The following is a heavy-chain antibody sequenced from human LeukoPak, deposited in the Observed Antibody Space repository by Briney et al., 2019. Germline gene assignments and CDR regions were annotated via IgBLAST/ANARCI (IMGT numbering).Heavy chain of an antibody. J-gene: IGHJ4*02. CDR3: ARDETGLNYYGRMSPFDY. D-gene: IGHD3-10*01. Sequence: GASVTVSCKSSGYTFTCNGISWVRQAPGQGLEWVGWISAYNGNTNYAQKLQDRLTMTTDTSTSTAYMELRSLRSDDTAVYYCARDETGLNYYGRMSPFDYWGQGTLVTVSS. CDR1: GYTFTCNG. CDR2: ISAYNGNT. V-gene: IGHV1-18*01.